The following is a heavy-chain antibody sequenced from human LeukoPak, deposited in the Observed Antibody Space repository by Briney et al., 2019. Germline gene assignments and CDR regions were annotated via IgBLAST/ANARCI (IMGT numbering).Heavy chain of an antibody. J-gene: IGHJ4*02. V-gene: IGHV1-46*01. CDR1: GYTFTSYD. CDR2: INPSGGRT. Sequence: GASVRVSCKAAGYTFTSYDMDWGRQARGQGLEGRGMINPSGGRTSYAQKFQGRVTMTTDTSTSTVYMELSSLRSEDTAVYYCARVRFSGDIAAAGSLDYWGQGTLVTVSS. D-gene: IGHD6-13*01. CDR3: ARVRFSGDIAAAGSLDY.